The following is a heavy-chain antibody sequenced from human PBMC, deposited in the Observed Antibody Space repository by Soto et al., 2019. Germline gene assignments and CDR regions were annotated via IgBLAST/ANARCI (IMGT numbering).Heavy chain of an antibody. V-gene: IGHV4-61*01. J-gene: IGHJ3*02. Sequence: SETLSLTCTVSGGSVTSATYYWSWIRQPPGKGLEYIGYIYYSGSTNYNPSLNSRVTISVDTPKNQFSLKPSSATAADTALYYCASANAGAFNIWGQGTMVTVSS. CDR3: ASANAGAFNI. CDR1: GGSVTSATYY. CDR2: IYYSGST.